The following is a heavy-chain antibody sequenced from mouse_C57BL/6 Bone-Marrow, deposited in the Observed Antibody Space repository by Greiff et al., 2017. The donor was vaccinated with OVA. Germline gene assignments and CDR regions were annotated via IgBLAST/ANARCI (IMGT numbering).Heavy chain of an antibody. CDR2: INPGSGGT. CDR1: GYAFTNYL. D-gene: IGHD1-1*01. V-gene: IGHV1-54*01. J-gene: IGHJ3*01. Sequence: QVQLKESGAELVRPGTSVKVSCKASGYAFTNYLIEWVKQRPGQGLEWIGVINPGSGGTNYNEKFKGKATLTADKSSSTAYMQLSSLTSEDSAVYFCAAGDGSSYRFAYWGQGTLVTVSA. CDR3: AAGDGSSYRFAY.